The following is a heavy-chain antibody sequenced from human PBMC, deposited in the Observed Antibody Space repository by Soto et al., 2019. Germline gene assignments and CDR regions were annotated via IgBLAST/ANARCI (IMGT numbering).Heavy chain of an antibody. D-gene: IGHD3-22*01. CDR2: INPSGGST. J-gene: IGHJ4*02. Sequence: ASLKFSCTSSRYTFTSYYMHLVRQAPGQGLEWMGIINPSGGSTSYAQKFQGRVTMTRDTSTSTVYMELSSLRSEDTAVYYCARGDYYYDSSGYPYYFDYWGQGTLVTVSS. V-gene: IGHV1-46*01. CDR3: ARGDYYYDSSGYPYYFDY. CDR1: RYTFTSYY.